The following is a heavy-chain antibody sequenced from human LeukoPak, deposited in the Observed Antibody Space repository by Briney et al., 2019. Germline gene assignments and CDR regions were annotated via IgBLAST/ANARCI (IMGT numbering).Heavy chain of an antibody. CDR3: AKEGDYYDSGGYYHFDY. CDR1: GFTFSSYG. D-gene: IGHD3-22*01. J-gene: IGHJ4*02. Sequence: QSGGSLRLSCAASGFTFSSYGMHWVRQAPGKGLEWVAVIPYDGSNKYCADSVKGRFTISRDNSKNTLYLQMNSLRAEDTAVYYCAKEGDYYDSGGYYHFDYWGQGTLVTVSS. V-gene: IGHV3-30*18. CDR2: IPYDGSNK.